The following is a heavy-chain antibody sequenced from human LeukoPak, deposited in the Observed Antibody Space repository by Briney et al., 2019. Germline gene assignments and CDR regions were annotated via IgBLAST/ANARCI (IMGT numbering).Heavy chain of an antibody. Sequence: ASVKISCKTSGYTFTTYAINWVRQAPGQGLEWVGWINPNSGGTNYAQKFQGRVTMTRDTSIRTVYMELSRLRSDDTAVYYCANTYALGNYYKGGFDPWGQGTLVTVSS. D-gene: IGHD3-10*01. V-gene: IGHV1-2*02. CDR2: INPNSGGT. CDR1: GYTFTTYA. CDR3: ANTYALGNYYKGGFDP. J-gene: IGHJ5*02.